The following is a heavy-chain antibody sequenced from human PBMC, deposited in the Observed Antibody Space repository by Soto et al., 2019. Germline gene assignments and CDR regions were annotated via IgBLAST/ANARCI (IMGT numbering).Heavy chain of an antibody. J-gene: IGHJ4*02. CDR1: VLSFIDSA. D-gene: IGHD2-15*01. V-gene: IGHV3-73*01. Sequence: GWSLRLSCAFSVLSFIDSAMHWVRQASGKGLEWVGRIRNRADSYRTAYGAPVTSRFIITRDDSKNMAYLQMSSLKPEDTAVYYCCRHDRSWGSCDYWGLGTLVTVSS. CDR3: CRHDRSWGSCDY. CDR2: IRNRADSYRT.